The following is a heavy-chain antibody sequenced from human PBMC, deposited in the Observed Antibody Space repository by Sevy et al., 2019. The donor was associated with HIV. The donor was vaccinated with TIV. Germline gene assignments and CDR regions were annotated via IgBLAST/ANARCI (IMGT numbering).Heavy chain of an antibody. CDR1: GGSVSSGSYY. V-gene: IGHV4-61*01. J-gene: IGHJ4*02. Sequence: SETLSLTCTVSGGSVSSGSYYWSWIRQPPGKGLEWIGYIYYSGSTNYNPSLKSRVTISVDTSKNQFSLKLGSVTAADTAVYYCAKGADGYNYVDYWGQGTLVTVSS. CDR3: AKGADGYNYVDY. D-gene: IGHD5-12*01. CDR2: IYYSGST.